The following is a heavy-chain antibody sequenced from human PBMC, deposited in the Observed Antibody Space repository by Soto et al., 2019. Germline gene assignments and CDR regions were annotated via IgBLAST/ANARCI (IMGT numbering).Heavy chain of an antibody. CDR1: GFTFDDYA. D-gene: IGHD6-13*01. J-gene: IGHJ6*02. V-gene: IGHV3-43D*04. CDR3: AKDVSSSPPYGMDV. CDR2: ISWDGGST. Sequence: RLSCAASGFTFDDYAMHWVRQAPGKGLEWVSLISWDGGSTYYADSVKGRFTISRDNSKNSLYLQMNSLRAEDTALYYCAKDVSSSPPYGMDVWGQGTTVTVSS.